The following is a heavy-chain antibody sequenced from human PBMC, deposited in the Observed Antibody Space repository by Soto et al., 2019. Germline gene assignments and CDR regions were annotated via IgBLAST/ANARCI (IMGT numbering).Heavy chain of an antibody. CDR2: ISNDGSDI. Sequence: HPGGSLRLSCAASGFTFRTYGMHWVRQAPGKGLEWVAVISNDGSDIYYADSVKGRFAISRDNSKNTLFLQMNSLRDEDTAVYYCAKYAYNTGWYLPFDPWGQGTLVTVSS. CDR3: AKYAYNTGWYLPFDP. D-gene: IGHD6-19*01. CDR1: GFTFRTYG. V-gene: IGHV3-30*18. J-gene: IGHJ5*02.